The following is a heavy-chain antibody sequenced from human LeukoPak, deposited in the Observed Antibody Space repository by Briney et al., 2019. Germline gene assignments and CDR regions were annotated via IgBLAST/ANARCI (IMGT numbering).Heavy chain of an antibody. CDR1: GGSISSSSYY. CDR2: IYYSGST. J-gene: IGHJ6*03. D-gene: IGHD4-17*01. Sequence: SETLSLTCTVSGGSISSSSYYWGWIRQPPGKGLEWIGSIYYSGSTYYNPSLKSRVTISVDTSKNQFSLKLSSVTAADTAVYYCARRSFTVTPFRKENYYMDVWGKGTTVTVSS. CDR3: ARRSFTVTPFRKENYYMDV. V-gene: IGHV4-39*07.